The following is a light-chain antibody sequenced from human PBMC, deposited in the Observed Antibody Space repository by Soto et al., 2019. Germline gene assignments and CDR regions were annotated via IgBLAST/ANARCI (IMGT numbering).Light chain of an antibody. CDR2: GAS. J-gene: IGKJ1*01. Sequence: EVVLTQSPDTLSLSPGETATLSCRASQSVDRYVAWYQQKLGQAPRLLIYGASTRATAIPARFSGSGSGTEFTLTISSLQSEDFAVYYCQQYNNWPVTFGQGTKVEI. V-gene: IGKV3-15*01. CDR3: QQYNNWPVT. CDR1: QSVDRY.